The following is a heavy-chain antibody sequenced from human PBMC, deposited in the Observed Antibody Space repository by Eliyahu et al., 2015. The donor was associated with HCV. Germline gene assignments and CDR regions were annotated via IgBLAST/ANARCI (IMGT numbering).Heavy chain of an antibody. CDR3: ARVVYSSSSIWFDP. CDR1: GDSIISGGYY. V-gene: IGHV4-61*02. Sequence: QVQLQESGPGLVKPSQTLSLTCTVSGDSIISGGYYWSWIRQPAGKGLEWIGRIYTSGSTNYNPSLKSRVTISVDTSKNQFSLKLSSVTAADTAVYYCARVVYSSSSIWFDPWGQGSLVTVSS. J-gene: IGHJ5*02. CDR2: IYTSGST. D-gene: IGHD6-6*01.